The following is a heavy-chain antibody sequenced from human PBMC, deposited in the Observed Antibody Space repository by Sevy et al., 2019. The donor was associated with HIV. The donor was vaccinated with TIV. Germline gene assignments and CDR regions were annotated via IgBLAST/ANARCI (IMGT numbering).Heavy chain of an antibody. CDR3: ARDTYHYTISGYFIFDS. CDR1: GYTFTSYD. Sequence: ASVKVSCKASGYTFTSYDINWVRQATGQGLEWMGWMNPNSGNTGYAQKFQGRVTMTRNTSISTAYMELSSLRSEDTAVYYCARDTYHYTISGYFIFDSWGQGTLVADSS. D-gene: IGHD3-22*01. V-gene: IGHV1-8*01. J-gene: IGHJ4*02. CDR2: MNPNSGNT.